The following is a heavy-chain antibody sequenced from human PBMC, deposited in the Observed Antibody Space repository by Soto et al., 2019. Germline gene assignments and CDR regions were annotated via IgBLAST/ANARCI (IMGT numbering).Heavy chain of an antibody. CDR2: ISSSSSTI. Sequence: EVQLVESGGGLVQPGGSLRLSCAASGFTFSSYSMNWVRQAPGKGLEWVSYISSSSSTIYYADSVKGRFTTSRDNAKNALYLPMNSLRDEDTAVYYCARDILLPGTTGWDVWGQGTTVTVSS. D-gene: IGHD1-7*01. V-gene: IGHV3-48*02. CDR3: ARDILLPGTTGWDV. CDR1: GFTFSSYS. J-gene: IGHJ6*02.